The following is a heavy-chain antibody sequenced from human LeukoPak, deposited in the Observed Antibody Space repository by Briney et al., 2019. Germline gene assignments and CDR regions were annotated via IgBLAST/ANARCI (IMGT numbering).Heavy chain of an antibody. Sequence: PGGSLRLSCAASGFTFSTYVMSWVRQAPGKGLEWVSAISGSGGSTYYADSVKGRFTISRDNSKNTLYLQMNSLGADDTAVYYCAKGNWRYSDYWGQGTLVTVSS. D-gene: IGHD1-1*01. CDR1: GFTFSTYV. V-gene: IGHV3-23*01. J-gene: IGHJ4*02. CDR2: ISGSGGST. CDR3: AKGNWRYSDY.